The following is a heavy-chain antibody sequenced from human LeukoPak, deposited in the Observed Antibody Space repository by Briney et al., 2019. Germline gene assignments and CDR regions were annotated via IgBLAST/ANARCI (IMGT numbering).Heavy chain of an antibody. J-gene: IGHJ5*02. D-gene: IGHD6-13*01. CDR2: ISAYNGNT. CDR1: GYTFTGYW. V-gene: IGHV1-18*04. CDR3: ARDSPYSSSPGWFDP. Sequence: ASVKVSCKAFGYTFTGYWMHWVRQAPGQGLEWMGWISAYNGNTNYAQKLQGRVTMTTDTSTSTAYMELRSLRSDDTAVYYCARDSPYSSSPGWFDPWGQGTLVTVSS.